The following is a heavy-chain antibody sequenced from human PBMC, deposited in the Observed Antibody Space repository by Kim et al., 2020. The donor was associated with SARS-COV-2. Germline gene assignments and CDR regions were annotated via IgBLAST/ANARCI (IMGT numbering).Heavy chain of an antibody. J-gene: IGHJ6*02. CDR3: RVAAAGSHYYYGMDV. V-gene: IGHV3-15*01. CDR1: GFTFSNAW. CDR2: IKSKTDGGTT. Sequence: GGSLRLSCAASGFTFSNAWMSWVRQAPGKGLEWVGRIKSKTDGGTTDYAAPVKGRFTISRDDSKNTLYLQMNSLKTEDTAVYYCRVAAAGSHYYYGMDVWGQGTTVTVSS. D-gene: IGHD6-13*01.